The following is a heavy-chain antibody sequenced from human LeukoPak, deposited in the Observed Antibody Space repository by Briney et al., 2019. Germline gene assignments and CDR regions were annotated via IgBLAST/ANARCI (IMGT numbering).Heavy chain of an antibody. Sequence: GESLKISCKGSGYSFTSYWIGWVRQMPGKGLEWMGIIYPGDSDTRYSPSFQGQVIISADKSISTAYLQWSSLKASDTAMYYCARQHPYDFWSGYYKGDAFDIWGQGTMVTVSS. V-gene: IGHV5-51*01. J-gene: IGHJ3*02. CDR1: GYSFTSYW. CDR3: ARQHPYDFWSGYYKGDAFDI. CDR2: IYPGDSDT. D-gene: IGHD3-3*01.